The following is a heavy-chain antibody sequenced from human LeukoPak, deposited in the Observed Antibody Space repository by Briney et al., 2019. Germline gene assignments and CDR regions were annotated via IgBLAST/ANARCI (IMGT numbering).Heavy chain of an antibody. CDR2: IYSNGIT. D-gene: IGHD3-22*01. CDR3: ARRAYYDSSGYHPTSGYFDL. J-gene: IGHJ2*01. V-gene: IGHV4-4*08. CDR1: GGSVFSYY. Sequence: SETLSLTCTVSGGSVFSYYWNWIRQPPGKGLEWLGYIYSNGITNYSPSLRGRGTIPIATSKNQISLRLTSVTAADTAIYHCARRAYYDSSGYHPTSGYFDLWGRGTLVTVSS.